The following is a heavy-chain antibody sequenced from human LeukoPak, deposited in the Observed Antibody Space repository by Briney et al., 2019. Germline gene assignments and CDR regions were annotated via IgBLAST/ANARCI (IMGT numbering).Heavy chain of an antibody. V-gene: IGHV3-21*01. J-gene: IGHJ3*02. D-gene: IGHD1-26*01. Sequence: GGSLRLSCAASGFTFSSYSMNWVRQAPGKGLEWVSSISSSSSYIYYADSVKGRFTISRDNAKNSLYLQMNSLRAEDTAVYYCARDLLSGSYYSGAFDIWGQGTMVTVSS. CDR2: ISSSSSYI. CDR1: GFTFSSYS. CDR3: ARDLLSGSYYSGAFDI.